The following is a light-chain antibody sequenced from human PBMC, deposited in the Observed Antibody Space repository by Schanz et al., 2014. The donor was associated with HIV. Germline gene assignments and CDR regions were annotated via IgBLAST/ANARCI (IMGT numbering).Light chain of an antibody. CDR1: SSDVGGYNY. J-gene: IGLJ2*01. Sequence: QSVLTQPASVSGSPGQSITISCTGTSSDVGGYNYVSWYQQHPGKAPKLMIYEVSERPSGVPDRFSGSKSGNTASLTISGLKADDEGDYYCSSYTATRTVTFGGGTKVTVL. CDR2: EVS. V-gene: IGLV2-14*01. CDR3: SSYTATRTVT.